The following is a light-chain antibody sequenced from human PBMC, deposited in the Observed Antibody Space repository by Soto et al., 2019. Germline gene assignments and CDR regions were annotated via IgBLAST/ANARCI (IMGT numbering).Light chain of an antibody. CDR2: DAS. J-gene: IGKJ2*01. Sequence: EIVLTQSPATLSLSPGERATLSCRASQTVSNSLAWYQQKPGQAPRLLMYDASNRATGIPARFSGSGSGTDFTLNISSLEPEDCAVYYCQQRSNLPLYTFGQGTKLEI. V-gene: IGKV3-11*01. CDR3: QQRSNLPLYT. CDR1: QTVSNS.